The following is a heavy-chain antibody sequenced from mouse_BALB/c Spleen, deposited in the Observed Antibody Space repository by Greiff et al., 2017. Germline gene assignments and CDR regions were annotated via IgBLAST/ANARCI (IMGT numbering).Heavy chain of an antibody. Sequence: QVQLKESGPGLVQPSQSLSITCTVSGFSLTSYGVHWVRQSPGKGLEWLGVIWSGGSTDYNAAFISRLSISKDNSKSQVFFKMNSLQANDTAIYYCARKNYKRGHYYAMDYWGQGTSVTVSS. V-gene: IGHV2-2*02. CDR3: ARKNYKRGHYYAMDY. J-gene: IGHJ4*01. CDR1: GFSLTSYG. D-gene: IGHD2-12*01. CDR2: IWSGGST.